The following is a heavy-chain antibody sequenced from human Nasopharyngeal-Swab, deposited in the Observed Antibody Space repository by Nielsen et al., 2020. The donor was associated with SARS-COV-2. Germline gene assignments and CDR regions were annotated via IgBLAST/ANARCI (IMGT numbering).Heavy chain of an antibody. CDR2: ITSSSSTT. Sequence: GESLKISCAASGFAFSDYSMDWVRQAPGKGLEWVSYITSSSSTTYYADSVKGRFTISRDNSKNTLELHMNSLRAEDTAVYYCAKGVPGIAAAGTGYFQHWGQGTLVTVSS. D-gene: IGHD6-13*01. V-gene: IGHV3-48*01. CDR1: GFAFSDYS. CDR3: AKGVPGIAAAGTGYFQH. J-gene: IGHJ1*01.